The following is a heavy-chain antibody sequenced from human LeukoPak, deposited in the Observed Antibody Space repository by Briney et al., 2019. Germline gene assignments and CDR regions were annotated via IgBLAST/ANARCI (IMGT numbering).Heavy chain of an antibody. V-gene: IGHV4-59*01. CDR2: IYYSGST. CDR3: ARAPHWNYFDD. J-gene: IGHJ4*02. D-gene: IGHD1-1*01. CDR1: GGSISSYY. Sequence: PSETLSLTCTVSGGSISSYYWSWIRQPPGKGLEWIGYIYYSGSTNYNPSLKSRVTISLDASKSQFSLNLNSVTAADTAVYFCARAPHWNYFDDWGQGTLVTVSS.